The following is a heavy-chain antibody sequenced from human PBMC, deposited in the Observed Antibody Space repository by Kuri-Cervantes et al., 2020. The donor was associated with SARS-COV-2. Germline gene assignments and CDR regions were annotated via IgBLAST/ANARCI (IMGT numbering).Heavy chain of an antibody. J-gene: IGHJ6*03. CDR2: VRGKANNYAT. CDR3: AREGPPGDYDILTGYLGGYYYYYMDV. Sequence: GGSLRLSCEVSGFLFSASAIHWVRQASGKGLEWVGRVRGKANNYATAYAASVKGRFTISRDDSKNMAYLQMNSLKTEDTAVYYCAREGPPGDYDILTGYLGGYYYYYMDVWGKGTTVTVSS. V-gene: IGHV3-73*01. CDR1: GFLFSASA. D-gene: IGHD3-9*01.